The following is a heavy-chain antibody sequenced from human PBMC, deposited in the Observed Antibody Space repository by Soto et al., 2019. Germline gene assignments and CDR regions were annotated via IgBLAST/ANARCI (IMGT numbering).Heavy chain of an antibody. CDR3: ARSYYYDSSGYYY. D-gene: IGHD3-22*01. V-gene: IGHV4-30-2*01. CDR1: GGSISSGGYS. CDR2: IYHSGST. Sequence: SETLSLTCAVSGGSISSGGYSWSWIRQPPGKGLGWIGYIYHSGSTYYNPSLKSRVTISVDRSKNQFSLKLSSVTAADTAVYYCARSYYYDSSGYYYWGQGTLVTVSS. J-gene: IGHJ4*02.